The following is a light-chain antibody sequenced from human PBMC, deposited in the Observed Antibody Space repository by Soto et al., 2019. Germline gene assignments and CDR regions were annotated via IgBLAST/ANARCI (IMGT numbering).Light chain of an antibody. J-gene: IGKJ1*01. V-gene: IGKV3-20*01. CDR2: GAS. CDR1: QSVSSNF. Sequence: EIVLTQSPGTLSLSPGERATLSCRASQSVSSNFFAWYQQKPGQAPGLLIYGASSRATGIPDRFSGSGSGTDFTLTISRLEPEDFAVYYCQQYGTSPRTFGQGTKVDIK. CDR3: QQYGTSPRT.